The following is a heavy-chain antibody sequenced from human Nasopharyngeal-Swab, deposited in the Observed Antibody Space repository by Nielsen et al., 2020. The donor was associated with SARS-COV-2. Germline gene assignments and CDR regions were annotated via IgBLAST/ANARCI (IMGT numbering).Heavy chain of an antibody. D-gene: IGHD1-14*01. CDR3: AKSLKPGHYGMDV. V-gene: IGHV3-23*01. Sequence: GESLKISCVGSGFTFKNYGISWVRPAPGKGLEWVSAIVGSGGATYNADSVEGRFTMSRDNSKNTVFLQMDSLRAEDTAVYYCAKSLKPGHYGMDVWGQGTTVTVSS. CDR2: IVGSGGAT. CDR1: GFTFKNYG. J-gene: IGHJ6*02.